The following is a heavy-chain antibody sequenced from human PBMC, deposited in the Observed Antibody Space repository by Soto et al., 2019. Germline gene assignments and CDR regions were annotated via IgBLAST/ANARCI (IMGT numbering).Heavy chain of an antibody. Sequence: EVQLVESGGGLVQPGESLRLSCAASGFTFSSYSLNWVRQAPGKGLEWVSYISTSSSNIYYAGSVKGRFTISRDNANNSLYLQMNSLRDGDTAVYYCARDWYSNALAPDAFDIWGQGTMVIVSS. CDR3: ARDWYSNALAPDAFDI. V-gene: IGHV3-48*02. CDR2: ISTSSSNI. CDR1: GFTFSSYS. D-gene: IGHD5-18*01. J-gene: IGHJ3*02.